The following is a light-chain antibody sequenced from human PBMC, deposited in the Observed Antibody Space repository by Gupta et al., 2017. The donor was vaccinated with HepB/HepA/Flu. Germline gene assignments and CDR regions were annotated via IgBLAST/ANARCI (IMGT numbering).Light chain of an antibody. CDR2: WAS. Sequence: IVMTQSPDSLAVSLGVRAPITCKSSQNHLYSSNNKNYLAWYQQKPGQQTNRLFAWASTRKSGVPDRGSGSGSRTDCSLTISRLQAEDVAVEDGQHDYSIHRTFGQGNTVEIK. V-gene: IGKV4-1*01. CDR1: QNHLYSSNNKNY. CDR3: QHDYSIHRT. J-gene: IGKJ1*01.